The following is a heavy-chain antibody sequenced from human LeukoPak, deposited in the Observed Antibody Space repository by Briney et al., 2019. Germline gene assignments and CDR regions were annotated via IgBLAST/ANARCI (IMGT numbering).Heavy chain of an antibody. Sequence: TGGSLRLSCAASGFTFSSYGMHWVRQAPGKGLEWVAVISYDGSNKYYADSVKGRFTISRDNSKNTLYLQMNSLRAEDTAVYYCAKLAPSMVRGEKMDVWGQGTTVTVSS. D-gene: IGHD3-10*01. J-gene: IGHJ6*02. CDR3: AKLAPSMVRGEKMDV. V-gene: IGHV3-30*18. CDR2: ISYDGSNK. CDR1: GFTFSSYG.